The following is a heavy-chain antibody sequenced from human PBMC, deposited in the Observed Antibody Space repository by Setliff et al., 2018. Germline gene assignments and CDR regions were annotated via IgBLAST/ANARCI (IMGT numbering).Heavy chain of an antibody. Sequence: PGESLKISCKGSGYTFTNYWIAWVRQMPGKGLEYMGISYPADSDTTYSPSFQGQVTISADKSINTAYLQWSSLKASDTAIYYCARVGPLTDDAFDIWGQGTMVTV. CDR2: SYPADSDT. CDR3: ARVGPLTDDAFDI. V-gene: IGHV5-51*01. J-gene: IGHJ3*02. CDR1: GYTFTNYW. D-gene: IGHD1-26*01.